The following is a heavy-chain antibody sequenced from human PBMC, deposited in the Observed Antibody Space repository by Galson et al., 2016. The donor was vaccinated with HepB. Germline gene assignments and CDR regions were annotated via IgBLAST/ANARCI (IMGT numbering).Heavy chain of an antibody. CDR2: FDPEHRES. V-gene: IGHV1-24*01. Sequence: SVKVSCKVSGYSPSEYTLPQLSLHWLRQAPGKGPEWLGGFDPEHRESIYAQNSQRRVTMTDDTSTDTAYMELSSLTSEDTAMYYCAAWVVATVIEGFIGVRPPGAHYFDYWGQGSLVTVSS. CDR1: GYSPSEYTLPQLS. CDR3: AAWVVATVIEGFIGVRPPGAHYFDY. J-gene: IGHJ4*02. D-gene: IGHD5-12*01.